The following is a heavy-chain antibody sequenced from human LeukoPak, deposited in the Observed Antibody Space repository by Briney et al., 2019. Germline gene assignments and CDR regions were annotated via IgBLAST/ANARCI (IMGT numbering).Heavy chain of an antibody. CDR1: GYRFNAYW. D-gene: IGHD6-6*01. CDR3: ARLYSSSFADAFDI. J-gene: IGHJ3*02. Sequence: GESLKISCKGSGYRFNAYWIAWVRQMPGKGLEWMGIIYPDDSDTRYSPSFQGQVTISADKSISTAYLQWSSLKASDTAMYYCARLYSSSFADAFDIWGPGTMVTVSS. CDR2: IYPDDSDT. V-gene: IGHV5-51*01.